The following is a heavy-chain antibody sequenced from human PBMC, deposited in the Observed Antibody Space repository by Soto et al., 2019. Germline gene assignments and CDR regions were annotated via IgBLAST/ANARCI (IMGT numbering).Heavy chain of an antibody. CDR2: MSYDGTNE. CDR1: GFTFNDYT. J-gene: IGHJ4*02. D-gene: IGHD5-12*01. Sequence: QVQLVESGGGVVQPGRSLRLSCAASGFTFNDYTMHWVRQAPGKGLEWVAVMSYDGTNEYYADFLKGRFTISRDNSQNTLYLRMNSLRAEDTAVYYCVRDIVATIGGIFEYWGQGTPVTVSS. CDR3: VRDIVATIGGIFEY. V-gene: IGHV3-30-3*01.